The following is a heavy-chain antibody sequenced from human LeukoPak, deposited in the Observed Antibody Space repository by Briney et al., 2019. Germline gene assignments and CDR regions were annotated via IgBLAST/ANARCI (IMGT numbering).Heavy chain of an antibody. CDR3: ARAGGYDILTGYQMPVDY. CDR2: IYYSGST. Sequence: PSETLSLTCTVSGGFISSYYWSWIRQPPGKGLEWIGYIYYSGSTNYNPSLKSRVTISVDTSKNQFSLKLSSVTAADTAVYYCARAGGYDILTGYQMPVDYWGQGTLVTVSS. D-gene: IGHD3-9*01. J-gene: IGHJ4*02. CDR1: GGFISSYY. V-gene: IGHV4-59*01.